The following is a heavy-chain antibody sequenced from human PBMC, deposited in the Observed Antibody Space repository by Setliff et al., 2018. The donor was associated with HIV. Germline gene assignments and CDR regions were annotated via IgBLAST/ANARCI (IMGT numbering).Heavy chain of an antibody. CDR3: ARGTAPRPASVLEFLEWLFPNWFDP. V-gene: IGHV1-8*02. Sequence: ASVKVSCKASGYNFTDYDINWVRQATGQGLEWMGWMNPNNGNTGYAEKFQGRGTMTRDTSISTAYMELSSLRSDDTAVYYCARGTAPRPASVLEFLEWLFPNWFDPWGQGTLVTVSS. CDR1: GYNFTDYD. CDR2: MNPNNGNT. J-gene: IGHJ5*02. D-gene: IGHD3-3*02.